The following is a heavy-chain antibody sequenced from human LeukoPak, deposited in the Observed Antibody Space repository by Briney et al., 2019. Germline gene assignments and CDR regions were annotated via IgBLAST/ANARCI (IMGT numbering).Heavy chain of an antibody. CDR3: ARGVSSGYYSVYYFDY. CDR2: IYSSGST. D-gene: IGHD3-22*01. CDR1: GVSISNYY. J-gene: IGHJ4*02. V-gene: IGHV4-4*07. Sequence: SETLSLTCTVSGVSISNYYWSWIRQPAGKGLEWSGRIYSSGSTNYNPSPKSRVTMSVDTSKNQFSLKLTSVTAADTAVYYCARGVSSGYYSVYYFDYWGQGTLVTVYS.